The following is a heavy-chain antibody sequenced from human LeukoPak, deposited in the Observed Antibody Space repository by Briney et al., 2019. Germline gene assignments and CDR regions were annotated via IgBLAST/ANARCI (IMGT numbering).Heavy chain of an antibody. CDR1: GGSFSGYY. V-gene: IGHV4-34*01. J-gene: IGHJ4*02. CDR3: VTYYFGSSGPKKNY. CDR2: INHSGST. Sequence: SETLSLTCAVYGGSFSGYYWSWIRQPPGKGLEWIGEINHSGSTNYNPSLKSRVTISVDTSKKQFSLKLSSVTAADTAVYYCVTYYFGSSGPKKNYWGQGTLVTVSS. D-gene: IGHD3-22*01.